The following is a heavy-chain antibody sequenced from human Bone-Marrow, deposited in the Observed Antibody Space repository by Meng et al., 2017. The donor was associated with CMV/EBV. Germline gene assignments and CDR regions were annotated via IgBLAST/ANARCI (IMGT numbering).Heavy chain of an antibody. J-gene: IGHJ4*02. CDR3: ARGLVLGY. D-gene: IGHD6-19*01. V-gene: IGHV3-66*01. CDR2: IYSGGST. CDR1: GCTVSSNY. Sequence: EGQLVESWGGVGQPGRSLAPSCAASGCTVSSNYMSWVRQAPGKGLEWVSVIYSGGSTYYADSVKGRFTISRDNSKNTLYLQMNSLRAEDTAVYYCARGLVLGYWGQGTLVTVSS.